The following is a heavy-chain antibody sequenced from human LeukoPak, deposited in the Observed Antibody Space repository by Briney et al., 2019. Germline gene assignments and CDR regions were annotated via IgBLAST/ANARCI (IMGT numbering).Heavy chain of an antibody. CDR1: GDSISIYY. J-gene: IGHJ5*01. CDR3: ALGQYSSGWYDS. D-gene: IGHD6-19*01. V-gene: IGHV4-59*01. Sequence: PSETLSLTCIVSGDSISIYYWNWIRQPPGKGLEWIGYIYYSGGTKYNLSLKSRVTISLDRSKNQFSLRLSSVTAADTAVYYCALGQYSSGWYDSWGQGTPVTVSS. CDR2: IYYSGGT.